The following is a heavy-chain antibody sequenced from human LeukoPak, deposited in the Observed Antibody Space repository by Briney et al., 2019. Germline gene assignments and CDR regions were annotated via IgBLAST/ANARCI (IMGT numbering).Heavy chain of an antibody. Sequence: PSETQSLTCTVSGYSITTNYWAWLRQSPGTGLEWIGSVYHNGETYYNPSLKSRVIISVDTSKNEFSLRLTSVTAADTAVYYCVTPRSWELSDMAVWGKGTTVIVSS. V-gene: IGHV4-38-2*02. D-gene: IGHD1-26*01. CDR2: VYHNGET. CDR3: VTPRSWELSDMAV. J-gene: IGHJ6*03. CDR1: GYSITTNY.